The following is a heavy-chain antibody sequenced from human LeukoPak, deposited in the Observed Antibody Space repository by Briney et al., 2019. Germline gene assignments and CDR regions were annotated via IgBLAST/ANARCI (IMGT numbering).Heavy chain of an antibody. Sequence: SETLSLTCAVYGGSFSGYYWSWIRQPPGKGLEWIGEINHSGSTNYNPSLKSRVTISLDTSKNQFSLKLSSVTAADTAVYYCARGPTAAALYYFDYWGQGTLVTVSS. V-gene: IGHV4-34*01. J-gene: IGHJ4*02. CDR2: INHSGST. D-gene: IGHD6-13*01. CDR1: GGSFSGYY. CDR3: ARGPTAAALYYFDY.